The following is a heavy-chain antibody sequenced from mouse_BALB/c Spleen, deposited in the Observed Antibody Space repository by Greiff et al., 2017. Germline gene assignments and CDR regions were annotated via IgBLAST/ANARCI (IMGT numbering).Heavy chain of an antibody. J-gene: IGHJ2*01. CDR2: ISSGGSYT. Sequence: EVMLVESGGGLVKPGGSLKLSCAASGFTFSSYAMSWVRQTPEKRLEWVATISSGGSYTYYPDSVKGRFTISRDNAKNTLYLQMSSLRSEDTAMYYCARHSTVVASYYFDYWGQGTTLTVSS. V-gene: IGHV5-9-3*01. D-gene: IGHD1-1*01. CDR1: GFTFSSYA. CDR3: ARHSTVVASYYFDY.